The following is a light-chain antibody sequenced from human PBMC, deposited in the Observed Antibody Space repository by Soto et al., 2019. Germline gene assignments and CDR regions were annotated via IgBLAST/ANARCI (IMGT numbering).Light chain of an antibody. V-gene: IGKV3-20*01. CDR3: QQYGSSSYT. Sequence: EIVLTQSPGTLSLSPGERATLSCRASQSISSSYLAWYQQKPGQAPRLLIYAASSRATGIPDRFSGSGAGTDFTLTISRREPEDFAVYYWQQYGSSSYTFGQGTQLEIK. CDR2: AAS. CDR1: QSISSSY. J-gene: IGKJ2*01.